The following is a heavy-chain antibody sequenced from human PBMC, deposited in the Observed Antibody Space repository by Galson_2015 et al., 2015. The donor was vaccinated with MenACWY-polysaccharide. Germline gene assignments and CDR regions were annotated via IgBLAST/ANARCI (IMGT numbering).Heavy chain of an antibody. CDR3: AKDRWYEGGSSTFDT. CDR2: ISGGGDTT. Sequence: SLRLSCAASGLTFSSYAMSWVRQAPGKGLEWVSAISGGGDTTYFADSVKGRFTISRDNSKNTLFLQMSSLRAEDTAVYYCAKDRWYEGGSSTFDTWGQGTMVTVSS. J-gene: IGHJ3*02. V-gene: IGHV3-23*01. D-gene: IGHD2-15*01. CDR1: GLTFSSYA.